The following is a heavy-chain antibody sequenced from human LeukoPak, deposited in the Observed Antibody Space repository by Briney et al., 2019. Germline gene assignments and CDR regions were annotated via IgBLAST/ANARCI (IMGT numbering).Heavy chain of an antibody. CDR3: ARDGPVAGVELDQ. CDR2: ITWNGGIT. V-gene: IGHV3-20*04. CDR1: GFPFDNYG. Sequence: GGSLRLSCAASGFPFDNYGMAWVRKAPGKGLEWVSGITWNGGITAYADSVKGRFTISRDNAKNSLYLQMNSLRAEDTALYYCARDGPVAGVELDQWGQGTLVTVSS. J-gene: IGHJ4*02. D-gene: IGHD6-19*01.